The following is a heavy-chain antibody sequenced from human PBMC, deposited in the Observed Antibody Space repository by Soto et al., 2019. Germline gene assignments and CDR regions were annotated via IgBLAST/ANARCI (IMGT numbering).Heavy chain of an antibody. V-gene: IGHV1-69*12. J-gene: IGHJ3*02. CDR3: ARDGSIVGATHAFDI. D-gene: IGHD1-26*01. CDR1: GGTFSSYA. CDR2: IIPIFGTA. Sequence: QVQLVQSGAAVKKPGSSVKVSCKASGGTFSSYAISWVRQAHGQGLEWMGGIIPIFGTANYAQKFQGRVTITADESTSTAYMELSSLRSEDTAVYYCARDGSIVGATHAFDIWGQGTMVTVSS.